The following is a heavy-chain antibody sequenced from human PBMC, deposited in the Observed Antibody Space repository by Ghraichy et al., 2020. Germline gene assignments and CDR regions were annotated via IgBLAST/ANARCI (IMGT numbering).Heavy chain of an antibody. CDR1: GGSFSKYY. CDR3: ARWTFGDYGKTQY. J-gene: IGHJ4*02. CDR2: VSHSGNT. D-gene: IGHD4-17*01. Sequence: SETPSLTCAVYGGSFSKYYWSWIRQPPGKGLEWIGEVSHSGNTTYNPSLASRVTVSVDTSKNQLSLKLNSVTAADTAVYFCARWTFGDYGKTQYWGQGTRVSVSA. V-gene: IGHV4-34*01.